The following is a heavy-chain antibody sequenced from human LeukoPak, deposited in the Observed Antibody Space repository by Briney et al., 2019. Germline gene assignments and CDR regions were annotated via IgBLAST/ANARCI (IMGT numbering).Heavy chain of an antibody. CDR2: ISSSGSTI. J-gene: IGHJ6*02. V-gene: IGHV3-11*01. Sequence: GGSLRLSCAASGFTFSDYYMSWMRQAPGKGLEWASYISSSGSTIYYADSVKGRFTISRDKAKNSLYLQMNSLRAEDTAVYYCARDPDTAMDIFYYGMDVWGQGTTVTVSS. CDR1: GFTFSDYY. CDR3: ARDPDTAMDIFYYGMDV. D-gene: IGHD5-18*01.